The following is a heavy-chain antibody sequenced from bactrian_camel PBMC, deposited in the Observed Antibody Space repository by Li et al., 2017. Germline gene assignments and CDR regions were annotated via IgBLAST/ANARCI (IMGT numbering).Heavy chain of an antibody. CDR1: DYTGTYC. J-gene: IGHJ4*01. Sequence: HVQLVESGGGSVQAGGSLRLSCVTSDYTGTYCLVWFRQAPGKEGEPGASIDAYGTTHYTNSVNDRFNTSKENEKKTFYRKMSKLTPEASAMYYCAAGRDLDGGVWCRYSDFPYMGQGTQVTVS. V-gene: IGHV3S55*01. D-gene: IGHD3*01. CDR2: IDAYGTT.